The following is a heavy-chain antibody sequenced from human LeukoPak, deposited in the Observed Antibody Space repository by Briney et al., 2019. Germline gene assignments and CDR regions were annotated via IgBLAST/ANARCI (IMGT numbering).Heavy chain of an antibody. CDR2: ISSSSNTI. J-gene: IGHJ4*02. Sequence: GGSLRLSCAASGFTFSSYSMNWVRQAPGKGLEWVSYISSSSNTIYYADSVKGRFTISRDNSKNTLYLQMNSLRAEDTAVYYCAKGRTDPIDYWGQGTLVTVSS. CDR1: GFTFSSYS. CDR3: AKGRTDPIDY. V-gene: IGHV3-48*01.